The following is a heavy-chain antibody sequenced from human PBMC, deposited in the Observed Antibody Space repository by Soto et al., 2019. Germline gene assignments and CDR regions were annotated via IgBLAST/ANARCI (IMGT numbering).Heavy chain of an antibody. Sequence: EVQLVESGGGLVQPGGSLRLSCVGSGFTFSSYWMNWVRQAPGKGLEWVANIKQDGSEKYYVDSVKGRFSISRDNAMSALYLEMNGLRVEDTALYYCAGSGGWMFKDWGQGTLVGVSS. CDR2: IKQDGSEK. CDR3: AGSGGWMFKD. J-gene: IGHJ4*02. V-gene: IGHV3-7*05. CDR1: GFTFSSYW. D-gene: IGHD2-15*01.